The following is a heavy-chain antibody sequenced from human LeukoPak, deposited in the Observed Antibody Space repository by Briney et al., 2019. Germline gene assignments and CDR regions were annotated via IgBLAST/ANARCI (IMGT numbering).Heavy chain of an antibody. Sequence: GASLRLSCAASGFIFRNYAMSWVSQALGKGLEWVSAITGSGDTTYYADSVKGRFTISRDNSKNTLYVEMNTLRAEDTAVYYCAKWGDYDILTGYYVSDFWGQGTLVTVSS. CDR3: AKWGDYDILTGYYVSDF. CDR1: GFIFRNYA. D-gene: IGHD3-9*01. V-gene: IGHV3-23*01. J-gene: IGHJ4*02. CDR2: ITGSGDTT.